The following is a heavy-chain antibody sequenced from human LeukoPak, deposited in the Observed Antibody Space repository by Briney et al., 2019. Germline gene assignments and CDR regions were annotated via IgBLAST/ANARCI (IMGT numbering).Heavy chain of an antibody. CDR1: GFTFSSYG. CDR2: ISYDGSNK. CDR3: AKVGGRGCSSTSCHDY. J-gene: IGHJ4*02. D-gene: IGHD2-2*01. Sequence: QPGGSLRLSCAASGFTFSSYGMHWVRQAPGKGPEWVAVISYDGSNKYYADSVKGRFTISRDNSKNTLYLQMNSLRAEDTAVYYCAKVGGRGCSSTSCHDYWGQGTLVTVSS. V-gene: IGHV3-30*18.